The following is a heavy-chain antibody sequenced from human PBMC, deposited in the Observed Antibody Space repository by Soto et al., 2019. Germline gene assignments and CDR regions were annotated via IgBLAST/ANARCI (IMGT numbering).Heavy chain of an antibody. CDR2: IYTSGRT. V-gene: IGHV4-4*07. D-gene: IGHD6-6*01. J-gene: IGHJ6*02. Sequence: SETLSLTCTVSGGSISGYYWSWIRQPAGKGLEWIGRIYTSGRTNYNPSLKSRVTMSVDTSKNQFSLKLSSVTAADTAVYYCARVRIAARTGAYGMDVWGQGTTITVSS. CDR3: ARVRIAARTGAYGMDV. CDR1: GGSISGYY.